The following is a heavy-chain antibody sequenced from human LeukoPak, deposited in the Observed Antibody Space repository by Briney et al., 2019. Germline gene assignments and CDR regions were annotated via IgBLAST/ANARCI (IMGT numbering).Heavy chain of an antibody. D-gene: IGHD3-3*01. CDR2: INSDGSST. CDR3: ARDAKSTTIFGEVPNETTYYYYYYMDV. J-gene: IGHJ6*03. CDR1: GFTFSSYW. Sequence: PGGSLRLSCAASGFTFSSYWMHWVRQAPGKGLVWVSRINSDGSSTSYADSVEGRFTISRDNAKNTLYLQMNSLRAEDTAVYYCARDAKSTTIFGEVPNETTYYYYYYMDVWGKGTTVTVSS. V-gene: IGHV3-74*01.